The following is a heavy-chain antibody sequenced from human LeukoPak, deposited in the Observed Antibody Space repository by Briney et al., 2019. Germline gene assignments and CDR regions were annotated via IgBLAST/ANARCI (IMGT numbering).Heavy chain of an antibody. CDR3: ARDPSMIRGENTPYFDY. V-gene: IGHV1-2*02. CDR1: GYTFTGYY. Sequence: ASVKASCKASGYTFTGYYMHWVRQAPGQGLEWMGWINPNSGGTNYAQKFQGRVTMTRDTSISTAYMELNSLRSEDTAVYYCARDPSMIRGENTPYFDYWGQGTLVTVSS. CDR2: INPNSGGT. J-gene: IGHJ4*02. D-gene: IGHD3-10*01.